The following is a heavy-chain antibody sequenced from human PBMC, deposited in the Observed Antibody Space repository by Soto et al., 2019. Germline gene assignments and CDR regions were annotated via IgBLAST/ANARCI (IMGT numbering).Heavy chain of an antibody. CDR1: GGSISSSNW. CDR2: IFHNGNT. CDR3: ASRTYAMDV. Sequence: QVQLQESGPGLVKPSGTLSLTCAVSGGSISSSNWWSWVRQPPGKGLEWIGEIFHNGNTYSNPSLTGRVTMSVDKPKNQFSLNLNSVTAADTAVYYCASRTYAMDVWGQGTTVTLSS. J-gene: IGHJ6*02. V-gene: IGHV4-4*02.